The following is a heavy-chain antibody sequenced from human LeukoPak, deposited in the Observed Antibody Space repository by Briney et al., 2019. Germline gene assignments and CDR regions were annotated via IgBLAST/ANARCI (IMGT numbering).Heavy chain of an antibody. V-gene: IGHV1-46*01. J-gene: IGHJ4*02. CDR1: GYTFTSYY. CDR3: ARVSCSGGSCYSGGFDY. Sequence: ASVKVSCKASGYTFTSYYMHWVRQAPGQGLERMGKINPSGGSISYAEKFQGRVTMTRDMSTSTVYMELSSLRSEDTAVYYCARVSCSGGSCYSGGFDYWGQGTLVTVSS. D-gene: IGHD2-15*01. CDR2: INPSGGSI.